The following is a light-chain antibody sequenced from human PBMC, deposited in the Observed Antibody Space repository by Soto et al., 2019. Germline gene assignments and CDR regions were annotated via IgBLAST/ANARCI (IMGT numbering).Light chain of an antibody. Sequence: QSVLPQPPSVSGAPGQRVTISCTGSSSNIGAGYDVHWYQQLPGTAPKLLIYGNSNRPSGVPDRFSGSKSGTSASLAITGLQAEDEADYYCQSYDRSLSGSKVFGTGTKLTVL. CDR2: GNS. J-gene: IGLJ1*01. V-gene: IGLV1-40*01. CDR3: QSYDRSLSGSKV. CDR1: SSNIGAGYD.